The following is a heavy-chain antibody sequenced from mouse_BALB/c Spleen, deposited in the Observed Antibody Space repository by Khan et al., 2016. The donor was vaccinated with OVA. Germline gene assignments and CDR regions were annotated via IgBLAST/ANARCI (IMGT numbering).Heavy chain of an antibody. CDR3: ARDYGRSFWFGY. J-gene: IGHJ3*01. CDR2: INPYNDGS. V-gene: IGHV1S136*01. D-gene: IGHD1-1*01. CDR1: GYTFTNYI. Sequence: EVQLQESGPELVKPGASVKMSCKASGYTFTNYIIHWVKQKPGQGLEWIGYINPYNDGSKYNETFKGKATLTADKSSSTAYMELSGLTSEEYAVYYCARDYGRSFWFGYWGQGTLVTVSA.